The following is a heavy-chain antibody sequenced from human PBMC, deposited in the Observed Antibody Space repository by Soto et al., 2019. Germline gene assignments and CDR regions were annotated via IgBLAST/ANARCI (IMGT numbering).Heavy chain of an antibody. J-gene: IGHJ6*03. CDR2: IYYSGST. V-gene: IGHV4-59*01. D-gene: IGHD2-15*01. Sequence: SETLSLTCTVSGGYISSYYWSRIRQPPGKGLEWIGYIYYSGSTNYNPSLKSRVTISVDTSKNQFSLKLSSVTAADTAVYYCARAKPTAATRVFYYYYMDVWGKGTTVTVSS. CDR3: ARAKPTAATRVFYYYYMDV. CDR1: GGYISSYY.